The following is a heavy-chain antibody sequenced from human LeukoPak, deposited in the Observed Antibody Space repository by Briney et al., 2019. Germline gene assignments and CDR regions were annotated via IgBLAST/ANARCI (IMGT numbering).Heavy chain of an antibody. D-gene: IGHD2-8*01. Sequence: GGSLRLSCAASGFTFSSYSMNWVRQTPGKGLEWASSISSSGSYIYYADSLKGRFTISRDNAKNPLYLQMNSLRAEDTAVYYCARDLIDYYYYYMDVWGKGTTITVSS. CDR3: ARDLIDYYYYYMDV. J-gene: IGHJ6*03. V-gene: IGHV3-21*01. CDR2: ISSSGSYI. CDR1: GFTFSSYS.